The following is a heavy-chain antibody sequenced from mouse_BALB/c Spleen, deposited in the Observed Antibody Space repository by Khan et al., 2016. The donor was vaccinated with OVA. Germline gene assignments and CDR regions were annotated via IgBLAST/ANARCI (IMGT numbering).Heavy chain of an antibody. CDR3: ARGGFAY. V-gene: IGHV5-15*02. Sequence: EVQLVESGGGLVQPGGSRKLSCAASGFTFIDYGMAWVRQTPGKGPEWIAIISSVAYSIYYADTVTGRFTISRENAKNTLYLEMSSLRSDDTAMYYCARGGFAYWGQGTLVTVSA. J-gene: IGHJ3*01. CDR2: ISSVAYSI. CDR1: GFTFIDYG.